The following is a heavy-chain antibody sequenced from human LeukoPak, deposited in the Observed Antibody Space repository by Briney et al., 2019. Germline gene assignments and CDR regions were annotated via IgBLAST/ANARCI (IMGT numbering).Heavy chain of an antibody. D-gene: IGHD3-10*01. CDR2: ISERGGST. V-gene: IGHV3-23*01. Sequence: GSLRLSCVVSGITLSNYGMSWVRQAPGKGLEWVSGISERGGSTNYADSVKGRFIISRDTSKNTVYLQMNSLRVEDTAVYFCAKRGIVIRAVIIIGFHKEAYYFDYWGQGILVTVSS. J-gene: IGHJ4*02. CDR1: GITLSNYG. CDR3: AKRGIVIRAVIIIGFHKEAYYFDY.